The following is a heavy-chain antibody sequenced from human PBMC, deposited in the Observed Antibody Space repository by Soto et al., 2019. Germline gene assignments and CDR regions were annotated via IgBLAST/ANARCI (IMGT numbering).Heavy chain of an antibody. D-gene: IGHD6-19*01. CDR3: ARGSHSSGYYYYYYMDV. CDR2: IIPIFGIA. V-gene: IGHV1-69*17. Sequence: KISCQASGGTFSSYAISWVRQAPGQGLEWMGGIIPIFGIANYAQKFQGRVTITADKSTSTAYMELSSLRSEDTAVYYCARGSHSSGYYYYYYMDVWGKGTTVTVSS. CDR1: GGTFSSYA. J-gene: IGHJ6*03.